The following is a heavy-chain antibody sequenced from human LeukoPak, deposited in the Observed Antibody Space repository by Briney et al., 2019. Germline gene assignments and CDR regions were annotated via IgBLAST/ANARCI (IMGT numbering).Heavy chain of an antibody. D-gene: IGHD4-17*01. CDR2: IYHSGST. J-gene: IGHJ4*02. CDR3: ARAHGDYVYFYY. Sequence: SQTLSLTCAVSGGSISSGGYSWNWIRQPPGQDLEWIGYIYHSGSTYYNPSLKSRVTIVVDRSKNQFSLRLSSVTAADTAVYYCARAHGDYVYFYYWGQGTLVTVSS. CDR1: GGSISSGGYS. V-gene: IGHV4-30-2*01.